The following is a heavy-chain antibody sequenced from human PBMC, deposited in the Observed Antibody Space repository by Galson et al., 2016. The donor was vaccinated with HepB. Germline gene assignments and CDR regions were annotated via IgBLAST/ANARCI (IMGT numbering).Heavy chain of an antibody. CDR2: IGGSDGST. V-gene: IGHV3-23*01. D-gene: IGHD3-22*01. Sequence: SLRLSCAASGFTFASYAMSWVRQAPGKGLEWVSVIGGSDGSTYYADSVKGRFSISRDNSKNTVYLQMNSLRAEDTAVYHCAKAWRQLWFGWFGSWGQGTLVTVSS. CDR3: AKAWRQLWFGWFGS. CDR1: GFTFASYA. J-gene: IGHJ5*01.